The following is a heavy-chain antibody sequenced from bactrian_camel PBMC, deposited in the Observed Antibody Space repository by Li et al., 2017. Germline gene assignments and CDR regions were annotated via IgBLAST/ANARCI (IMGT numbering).Heavy chain of an antibody. V-gene: IGHV3-3*01. D-gene: IGHD3*01. CDR1: GNTDPFYS. CDR3: AATTARIACSGLWGSRSTN. Sequence: HVQLVESGGASVRDGGSLKLSCALSGNTDPFYSMAWFRGPPGEERVRREERTRIACIYNGGGYGEYSDSVKGRFTISQDNAKNTLDLQMNDLKPEDSAVYYCAATTARIACSGLWGSRSTNWGQGTQVTVS. J-gene: IGHJ4*01. CDR2: IYNGGGYG.